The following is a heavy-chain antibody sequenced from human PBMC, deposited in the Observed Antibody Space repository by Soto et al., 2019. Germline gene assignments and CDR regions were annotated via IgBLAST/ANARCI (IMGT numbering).Heavy chain of an antibody. D-gene: IGHD3-10*01. J-gene: IGHJ4*02. V-gene: IGHV3-23*01. Sequence: GGSLRLSCAASGFTFSSYAMSWVRQAPGMGLEWVSVISGDRGTRDYADAVKGRFTISRDNSENTLYLRMSSLRAEDTALYYCVKEGCMRSEWYGKLDYWGRGALVTVSS. CDR3: VKEGCMRSEWYGKLDY. CDR2: ISGDRGTR. CDR1: GFTFSSYA.